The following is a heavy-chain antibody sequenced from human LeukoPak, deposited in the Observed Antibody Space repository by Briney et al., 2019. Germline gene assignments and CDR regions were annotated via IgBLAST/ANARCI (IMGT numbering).Heavy chain of an antibody. Sequence: ASVKVSCKASGYTFTGHYMHWVRQAPGQGLEWMGWINPNSGGTNYAQKFQGRVTMTRDTSISTAYMELRSLRSDDTAVYYCARVVYYYDSSGLDYWGQGTLVTVSS. CDR2: INPNSGGT. CDR3: ARVVYYYDSSGLDY. V-gene: IGHV1-2*02. CDR1: GYTFTGHY. J-gene: IGHJ4*02. D-gene: IGHD3-22*01.